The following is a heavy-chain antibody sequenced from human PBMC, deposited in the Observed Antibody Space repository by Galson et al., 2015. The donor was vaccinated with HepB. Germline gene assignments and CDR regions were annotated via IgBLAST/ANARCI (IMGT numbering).Heavy chain of an antibody. Sequence: SLRLSCAASGFTFSSYAMSWVRQAPGKGLEWVSAISGSGGSTYYADSVKGRFTISRDNSKNTLCLQMNSLRAEDTAVYYCAKCYDSSGYYPCLGYWGQGTLVTVSS. CDR2: ISGSGGST. CDR1: GFTFSSYA. D-gene: IGHD3-22*01. V-gene: IGHV3-23*01. J-gene: IGHJ4*02. CDR3: AKCYDSSGYYPCLGY.